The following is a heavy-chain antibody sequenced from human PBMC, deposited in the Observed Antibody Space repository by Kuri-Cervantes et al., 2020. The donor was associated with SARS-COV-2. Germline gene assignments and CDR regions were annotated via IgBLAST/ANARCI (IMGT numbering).Heavy chain of an antibody. CDR2: INPNSGGT. V-gene: IGHV1-2*02. Sequence: ASVKVSCKASGYTFTGYYMHWVRQAPGQGLEWMGWINPNSGGTNYAQKFQGRVTMTRDTSISTAYMELSRLRSDDTAVYYCERAYCSSTSCYEDVWGKGTTVTVSS. CDR1: GYTFTGYY. J-gene: IGHJ6*04. CDR3: ERAYCSSTSCYEDV. D-gene: IGHD2-2*01.